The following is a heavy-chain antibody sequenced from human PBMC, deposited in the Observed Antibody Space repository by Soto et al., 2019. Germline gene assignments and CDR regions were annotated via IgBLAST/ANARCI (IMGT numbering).Heavy chain of an antibody. D-gene: IGHD2-8*01. CDR1: GGSISSGGYY. V-gene: IGHV4-31*03. J-gene: IGHJ4*02. Sequence: PSETLSLTCTVSGGSISSGGYYWSWIRQRPEKGLEWIGYIYYSGIAYSNPSLKSRVTISVDTSNNQFSLKLSSVTAADTAVYYCARAYCSNDICYAFDYWGQGSLVTAPQ. CDR2: IYYSGIA. CDR3: ARAYCSNDICYAFDY.